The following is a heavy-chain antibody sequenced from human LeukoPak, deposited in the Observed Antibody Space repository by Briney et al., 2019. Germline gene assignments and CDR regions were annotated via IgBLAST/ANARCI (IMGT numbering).Heavy chain of an antibody. V-gene: IGHV4-39*01. J-gene: IGHJ4*02. CDR3: AGTQIWYYYDSSGYYPSY. CDR1: GGSISSSSYY. Sequence: SETLSLTCTVSGGSISSSSYYWGWIRQPPGKGLEWIGSIYYSGSTYYNPSLKSRVTISVDTSKNQFSLKLSSVTAAGTAVYYCAGTQIWYYYDSSGYYPSYWGQGTLVTVSS. CDR2: IYYSGST. D-gene: IGHD3-22*01.